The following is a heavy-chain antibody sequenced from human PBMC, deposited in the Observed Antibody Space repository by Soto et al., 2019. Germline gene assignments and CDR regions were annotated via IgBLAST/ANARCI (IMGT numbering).Heavy chain of an antibody. J-gene: IGHJ5*02. Sequence: PGGSLRLSCAASGFTLSSYTMNWVRPAQGKGLEWDSTTSTTGNYINYADSVKGRFTVSRDNAKNLLYLHLNRLGADDTGVYYCAIPRGRAAWGQGTLVTVSS. CDR1: GFTLSSYT. CDR2: TSTTGNYI. CDR3: AIPRGRAA. V-gene: IGHV3-21*06.